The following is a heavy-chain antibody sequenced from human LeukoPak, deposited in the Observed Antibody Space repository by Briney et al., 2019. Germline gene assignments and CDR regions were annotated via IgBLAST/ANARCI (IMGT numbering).Heavy chain of an antibody. Sequence: SETLSLTCTVSGGSISSSSYYWGWIRQPPGKGLEWIESIYYSGSTYYNPSLKSRVTISVDTSKNQFSLKLSSVTAADTAVYYCARDPEDTAMVNNWFDPWGQGTLVTVSS. CDR2: IYYSGST. D-gene: IGHD5-18*01. CDR3: ARDPEDTAMVNNWFDP. V-gene: IGHV4-39*02. J-gene: IGHJ5*02. CDR1: GGSISSSSYY.